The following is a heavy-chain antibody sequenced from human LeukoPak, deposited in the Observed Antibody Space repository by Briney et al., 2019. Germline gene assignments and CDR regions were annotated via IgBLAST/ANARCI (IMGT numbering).Heavy chain of an antibody. Sequence: GASVKVSCKASGGTFSCYAISWVRQAPGQGLEWMGGIIPIFGTANYAQKFQGRVTITADKSTSTAYMELSSLRSEDTAVYYCARDNSVEDTAWWFDPWGQGTLVTVSS. V-gene: IGHV1-69*06. CDR3: ARDNSVEDTAWWFDP. CDR2: IIPIFGTA. D-gene: IGHD4-23*01. J-gene: IGHJ5*02. CDR1: GGTFSCYA.